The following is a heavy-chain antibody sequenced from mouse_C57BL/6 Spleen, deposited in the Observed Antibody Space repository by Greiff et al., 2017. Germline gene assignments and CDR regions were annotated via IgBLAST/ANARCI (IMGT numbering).Heavy chain of an antibody. CDR3: ARGLYYDYDVAY. CDR2: INPSNGGT. J-gene: IGHJ3*01. V-gene: IGHV1-53*01. CDR1: GYTFTSYW. D-gene: IGHD2-4*01. Sequence: QVQLQQPGTELVKPGASVKLSCTASGYTFTSYWMHWVKQRPGQGLEWIGNINPSNGGTNHNEKFKSKATLTVDKSSSTAYMQLSSLTSEDSAVYYCARGLYYDYDVAYWGQGTLVTVSA.